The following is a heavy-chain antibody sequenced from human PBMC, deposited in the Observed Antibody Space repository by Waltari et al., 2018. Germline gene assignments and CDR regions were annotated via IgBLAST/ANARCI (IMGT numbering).Heavy chain of an antibody. Sequence: EVQLVEAGGDLVQPGGSLRLSCEASGFTFRCYWVARVRQSPGKGPVWVSRINGDGYGITYSDSVKGRFTISRDNTKNTLYLQMNSLRVEDTAVYYCARKGGRGYAYGPFYFDYWGQGALVIVSS. CDR3: ARKGGRGYAYGPFYFDY. CDR1: GFTFRCYW. CDR2: INGDGYGI. D-gene: IGHD5-12*01. J-gene: IGHJ4*02. V-gene: IGHV3-74*01.